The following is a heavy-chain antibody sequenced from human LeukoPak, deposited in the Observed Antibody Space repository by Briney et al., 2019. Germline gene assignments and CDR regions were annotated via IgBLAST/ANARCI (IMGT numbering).Heavy chain of an antibody. Sequence: GGSLRLSCAASGFIVNTNYMSWVRQAPGRGLEWVSFIYADGNTYYADSVKGRVTISRDNSKNTLYLQMNSLRAEDTAVYYCARSGLIRFDYWGQGTLVTVSS. J-gene: IGHJ4*02. CDR2: IYADGNT. CDR3: ARSGLIRFDY. CDR1: GFIVNTNY. D-gene: IGHD2-15*01. V-gene: IGHV3-53*01.